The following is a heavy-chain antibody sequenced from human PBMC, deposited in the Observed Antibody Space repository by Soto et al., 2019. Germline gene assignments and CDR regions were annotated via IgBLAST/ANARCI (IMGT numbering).Heavy chain of an antibody. CDR2: SSSSGSII. V-gene: IGHV3-48*01. Sequence: AGSLSLSCAASGLAFSRYSMNWARQAPGEGLEWIAYSSSSGSIISYADSVKGRFTISTDNDKNSLYLQMKSLTAEDTAVYFCAREGRYDGSGYYSYYFDNWGLGTLVTVSS. CDR1: GLAFSRYS. J-gene: IGHJ4*01. CDR3: AREGRYDGSGYYSYYFDN. D-gene: IGHD3-22*01.